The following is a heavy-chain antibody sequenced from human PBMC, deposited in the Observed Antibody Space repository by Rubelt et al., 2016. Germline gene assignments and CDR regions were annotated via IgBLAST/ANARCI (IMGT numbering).Heavy chain of an antibody. CDR3: ARGQAIRRFGTPYGWRYYFDY. CDR1: TFSSYA. V-gene: IGHV3-30*04. CDR2: ISYDGSNK. D-gene: IGHD2-21*01. J-gene: IGHJ4*02. Sequence: TFSSYAMHWVRQAPGKGLEWVAVISYDGSNKYYADSVTGRFTISRDNSKNTLYLQMNSLRAEDTAVYYCARGQAIRRFGTPYGWRYYFDYWGQGTLVTVSS.